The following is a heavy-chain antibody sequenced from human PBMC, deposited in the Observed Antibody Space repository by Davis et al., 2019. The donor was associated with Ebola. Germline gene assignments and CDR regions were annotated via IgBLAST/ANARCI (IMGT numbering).Heavy chain of an antibody. D-gene: IGHD4-17*01. Sequence: GGSLRLSCVASGLTFSNYGMHWVRQAPGKGLDWVAFIRNDVNTKYYADSVKGRFTISRDNAKSALYLQMDSLRLEDTAVYYCAKDFLRSPLSWGQGIPVIVSS. CDR2: IRNDVNTK. V-gene: IGHV3-30*02. CDR3: AKDFLRSPLS. J-gene: IGHJ4*02. CDR1: GLTFSNYG.